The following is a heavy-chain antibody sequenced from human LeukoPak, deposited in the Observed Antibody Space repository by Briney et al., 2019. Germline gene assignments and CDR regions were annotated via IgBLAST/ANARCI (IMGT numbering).Heavy chain of an antibody. V-gene: IGHV3-64*02. D-gene: IGHD4-17*01. J-gene: IGHJ3*02. Sequence: HPGGSLRLSCAASGFTFSSYAMHWVRQAPGKGLEYVSAISSNGGSTYYADSVKGRFTISRDNSKNTLYLQMGSLRAEDMAVYYCARGSGPYGLGAFDIWGQGTMVTVSS. CDR3: ARGSGPYGLGAFDI. CDR1: GFTFSSYA. CDR2: ISSNGGST.